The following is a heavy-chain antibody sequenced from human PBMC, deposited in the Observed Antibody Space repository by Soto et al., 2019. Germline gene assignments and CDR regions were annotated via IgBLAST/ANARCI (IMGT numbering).Heavy chain of an antibody. CDR1: GGSISSGGYS. CDR2: IYYSGST. Sequence: ASDTLYITCTFSGGSISSGGYSWSWIRQHPGKGLEWIGYIYYSGSTYYNPSLKSRVTISVDTSKNQFSLKLSSVTAADTAVYYCARLAKEFYRTWWFDPWGQGTLVTVSS. J-gene: IGHJ5*02. D-gene: IGHD3-10*01. CDR3: ARLAKEFYRTWWFDP. V-gene: IGHV4-31*02.